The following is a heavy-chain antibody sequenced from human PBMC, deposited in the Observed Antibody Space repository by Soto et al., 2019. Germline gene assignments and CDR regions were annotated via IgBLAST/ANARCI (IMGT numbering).Heavy chain of an antibody. CDR2: IYYNGST. J-gene: IGHJ4*02. V-gene: IGHV4-31*03. Sequence: QVLLQESGPRLMKHSQTLSLTCSVSGLTISSASYYWSWIRKHPGKGLEWVGNIYYNGSTYYSPCLKSRLTVWLDPTKNPFSLGLTSVTAADTAVYYCARYRTRGSWCKFDYWGRGTQVNVSS. CDR1: GLTISSASYY. CDR3: ARYRTRGSWCKFDY. D-gene: IGHD6-13*01.